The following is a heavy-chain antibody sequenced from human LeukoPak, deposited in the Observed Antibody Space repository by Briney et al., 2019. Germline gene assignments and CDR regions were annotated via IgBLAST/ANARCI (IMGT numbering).Heavy chain of an antibody. CDR3: ARDRSMAWGDTAMDDFDY. D-gene: IGHD5-18*01. Sequence: GGSLRLSCAASGFTFSSYSMNWVRQAPGKGLEWVSSISSRSSYIYYADSVKGRFTISRDNAKNSLYLQMNSLRAEDTAVYYCARDRSMAWGDTAMDDFDYWGQGTLVTVSS. V-gene: IGHV3-21*01. CDR2: ISSRSSYI. J-gene: IGHJ4*02. CDR1: GFTFSSYS.